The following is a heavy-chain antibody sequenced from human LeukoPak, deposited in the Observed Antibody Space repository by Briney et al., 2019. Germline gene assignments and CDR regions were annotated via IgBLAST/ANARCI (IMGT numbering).Heavy chain of an antibody. Sequence: GXGLEWIGYXYYLRSTNYNPSLTIRVPISVDTSKNQFSLKLSSVTAADTAVYYCARESLAFGRRTHWFDPWGQGTLVTVSS. CDR3: ARESLAFGRRTHWFDP. CDR2: XYYLRST. J-gene: IGHJ5*02. D-gene: IGHD1-26*01. V-gene: IGHV4-59*12.